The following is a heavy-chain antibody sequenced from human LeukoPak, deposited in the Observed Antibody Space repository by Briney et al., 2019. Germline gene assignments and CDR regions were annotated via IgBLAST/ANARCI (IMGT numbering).Heavy chain of an antibody. J-gene: IGHJ4*02. V-gene: IGHV1-46*01. CDR3: ARDHWVQLWFDY. CDR2: INPSGGST. CDR1: GYTFTSYY. Sequence: ASVKVSCKASGYTFTSYYMHWVRQAPGQGLEWMGIINPSGGSTSYAQKFQGRVTMTRDTSTSTVYMELSSLRAEDTAVYYCARDHWVQLWFDYWGQGTLVTVSS. D-gene: IGHD5-18*01.